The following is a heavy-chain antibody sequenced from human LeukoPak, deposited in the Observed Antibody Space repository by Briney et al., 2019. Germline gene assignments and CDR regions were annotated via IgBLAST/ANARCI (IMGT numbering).Heavy chain of an antibody. J-gene: IGHJ4*02. Sequence: NPSETLSLTCTVSGGSISSSSYYWGWIRQPPGKGLEWIGSIYYSGSTYYNPSLKSRVTISVDTSKNQFSLKLSSVTAADTAVYYCARQVITMIVMDQDYWGQGTLVTVSS. V-gene: IGHV4-39*01. CDR1: GGSISSSSYY. CDR2: IYYSGST. D-gene: IGHD3-22*01. CDR3: ARQVITMIVMDQDY.